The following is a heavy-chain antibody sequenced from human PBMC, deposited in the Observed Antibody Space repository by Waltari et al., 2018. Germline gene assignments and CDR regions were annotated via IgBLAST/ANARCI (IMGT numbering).Heavy chain of an antibody. Sequence: EVQLVESGGGLVQPGGSLRLSCAASGFTFGSYEMNWVRQAPGKGLEWVSYISSSGSTIYYADSVKGRFTISRDNAKNSLYLQMNSLRAEDTAVYYCARDLVRAGYSSGWYLGDYWGQGTLVTVSS. J-gene: IGHJ4*02. CDR2: ISSSGSTI. CDR3: ARDLVRAGYSSGWYLGDY. CDR1: GFTFGSYE. D-gene: IGHD6-19*01. V-gene: IGHV3-48*03.